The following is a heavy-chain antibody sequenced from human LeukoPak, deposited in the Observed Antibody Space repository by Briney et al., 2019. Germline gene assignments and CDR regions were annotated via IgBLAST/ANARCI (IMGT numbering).Heavy chain of an antibody. CDR3: ARAAVHSWFDP. CDR1: GGTFSSYA. Sequence: ASVKVSCKASGGTFSSYAINWVRQATGQGLEWMGWMNPNSGNTGYAQKFQGRVTMTRNTSISTAYMELSSLRSEDTAVYYCARAAVHSWFDPRGQGTLVTVSS. J-gene: IGHJ5*02. CDR2: MNPNSGNT. V-gene: IGHV1-8*02. D-gene: IGHD2-2*01.